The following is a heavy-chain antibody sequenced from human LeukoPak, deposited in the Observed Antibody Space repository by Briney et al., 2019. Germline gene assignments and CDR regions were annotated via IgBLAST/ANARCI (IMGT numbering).Heavy chain of an antibody. D-gene: IGHD3-3*01. V-gene: IGHV1-2*02. Sequence: ASVNVSCKASGYTFTGYYMHWVRQAPGQGLEWMGWINPNSGGTNYAQKFQGRVTMTRDTSISTAYMELSRLRSDDTAVYYCASASADYDFWSGSKSEFWFDPWGQGTLVTVSS. CDR1: GYTFTGYY. J-gene: IGHJ5*02. CDR2: INPNSGGT. CDR3: ASASADYDFWSGSKSEFWFDP.